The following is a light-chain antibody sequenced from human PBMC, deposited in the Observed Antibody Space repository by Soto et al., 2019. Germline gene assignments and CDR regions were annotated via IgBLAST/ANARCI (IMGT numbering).Light chain of an antibody. CDR1: QSISSY. V-gene: IGKV1-39*01. CDR2: AAS. J-gene: IGKJ4*01. CDR3: QQSYSTPLT. Sequence: DIQMTQPPSSLSASVGDRVTITCRASQSISSYLNWYQQKPGKAPKLLIYAASSLQSGVRSRFRGSGSGTDFTLIISSLQPEDFATYYCQQSYSTPLTFGGGTKVEIK.